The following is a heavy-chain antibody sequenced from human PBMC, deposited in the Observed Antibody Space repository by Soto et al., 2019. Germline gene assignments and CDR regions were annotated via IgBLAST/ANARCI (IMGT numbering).Heavy chain of an antibody. D-gene: IGHD4-17*01. CDR1: GYTFTGYY. CDR2: INPKSGGT. V-gene: IGHV1-2*02. J-gene: IGHJ6*02. Sequence: ASVKVSCKASGYTFTGYYMHWVRQAPGQGLEWMGWINPKSGGTNYAQKFQGRVTMTRDTSISTAYMELSRLRSDDTAVYYCARLRGWVTTVALHGNSYYGMDVWGQGTTVTVSS. CDR3: ARLRGWVTTVALHGNSYYGMDV.